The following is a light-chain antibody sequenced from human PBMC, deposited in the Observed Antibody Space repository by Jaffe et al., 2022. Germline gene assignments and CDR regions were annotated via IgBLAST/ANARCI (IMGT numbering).Light chain of an antibody. Sequence: SYELSQPPSVSVSPGQTASITCSGDKLENKHVSWYQQRPGQSPVLVMYQTIKRPSGIPERFSGSNSVNTATLTISGTQSIDEADYYCQVWDTNTYVFGPGTTVTVL. CDR3: QVWDTNTYV. CDR2: QTI. CDR1: KLENKH. J-gene: IGLJ1*01. V-gene: IGLV3-1*01.